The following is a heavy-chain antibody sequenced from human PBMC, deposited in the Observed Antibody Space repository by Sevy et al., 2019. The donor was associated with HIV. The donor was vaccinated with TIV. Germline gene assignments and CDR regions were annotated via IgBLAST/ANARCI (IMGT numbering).Heavy chain of an antibody. J-gene: IGHJ4*02. CDR2: IIPIFGTA. CDR3: ARAGMIAAAGRFDY. D-gene: IGHD6-13*01. Sequence: ASVKVSCKASGGTFSSYAISWVRQAPGQGLEWMGGIIPIFGTANYAQKFQGRVTITADESRSTAYMELSSLRSEDTAVYYCARAGMIAAAGRFDYWGQGTLVTVSS. V-gene: IGHV1-69*13. CDR1: GGTFSSYA.